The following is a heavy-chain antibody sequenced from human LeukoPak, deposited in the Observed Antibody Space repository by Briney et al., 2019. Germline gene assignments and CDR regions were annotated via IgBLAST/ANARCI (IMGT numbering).Heavy chain of an antibody. V-gene: IGHV3-20*01. CDR3: ARVTAEYYDILTGSYYYYGMDV. Sequence: PGGSLRLSCAASGFTFDDYGMSWVRQAPGKGLEWVSGINWNGGSTGYADSVKGQFTISRDNAKNSLYLQMNSLRAEDTALYHCARVTAEYYDILTGSYYYYGMDVWGQGTTVTVSS. J-gene: IGHJ6*02. CDR1: GFTFDDYG. D-gene: IGHD3-9*01. CDR2: INWNGGST.